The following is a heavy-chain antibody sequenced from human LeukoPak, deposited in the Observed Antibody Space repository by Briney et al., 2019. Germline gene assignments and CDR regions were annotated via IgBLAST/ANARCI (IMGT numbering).Heavy chain of an antibody. CDR1: GGSISSYY. V-gene: IGHV4-4*07. CDR3: ARESCDILTVTPYYYYYGMDV. J-gene: IGHJ6*02. Sequence: SETLSLTCTVSGGSISSYYWSWIRQPAGKGLEWIGRIYTSGSTNYNPSLKSRVTMSVDTSKNQFSLKLSSVTAADTAVYYCARESCDILTVTPYYYYYGMDVWGQGTTVTVSS. CDR2: IYTSGST. D-gene: IGHD3-9*01.